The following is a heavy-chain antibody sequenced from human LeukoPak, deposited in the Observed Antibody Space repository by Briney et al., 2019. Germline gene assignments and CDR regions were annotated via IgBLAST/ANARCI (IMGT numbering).Heavy chain of an antibody. CDR2: IYYSGST. D-gene: IGHD3-22*01. J-gene: IGHJ4*02. V-gene: IGHV4-59*01. CDR3: ARETYYHDSGGFFQFDN. Sequence: SETLSLTCTVSGGSISSYYWTWIRRPPGKGLEYIGYIYYSGSTNYSPSLKSRVTISVDTSENQFSLKLTSVTAAGTAVYYCARETYYHDSGGFFQFDNWGQGTLVTVSS. CDR1: GGSISSYY.